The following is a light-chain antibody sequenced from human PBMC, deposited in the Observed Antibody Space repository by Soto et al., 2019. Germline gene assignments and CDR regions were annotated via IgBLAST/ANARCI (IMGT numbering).Light chain of an antibody. V-gene: IGLV1-40*01. Sequence: QSVLTQPPSVSGAPGQRVTISCTGSNSNIGAGYDVNWHQHFPGTAPKLLIYVNTNRPSGVPDRFSGSKSGSSTSLAITGLQSEDEADYYCCSYAGSGTDNYGFGSWTKLTVL. J-gene: IGLJ1*01. CDR1: NSNIGAGYD. CDR3: CSYAGSGTDNYG. CDR2: VNT.